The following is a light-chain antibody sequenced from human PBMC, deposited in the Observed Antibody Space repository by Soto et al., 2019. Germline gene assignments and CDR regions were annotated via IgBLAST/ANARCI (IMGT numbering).Light chain of an antibody. CDR3: SSYTSSSTVV. Sequence: QCALTQAASGSGSPGQSITISCTGTSSDVGGYNYVSWYQQHPGKAPKLMIYDVSNRPSGVSNRYSGSKSGNTASLTISGLQAEDEADYYCSSYTSSSTVVFGGGTKLTVL. CDR2: DVS. V-gene: IGLV2-14*01. J-gene: IGLJ2*01. CDR1: SSDVGGYNY.